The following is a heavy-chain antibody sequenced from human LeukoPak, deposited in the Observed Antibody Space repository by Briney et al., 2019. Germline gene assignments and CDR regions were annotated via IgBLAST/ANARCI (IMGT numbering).Heavy chain of an antibody. V-gene: IGHV2-5*02. CDR1: GFSLSTSGVG. CDR3: AHIGLGSGGSCCRDDY. CDR2: IYWDDDK. Sequence: SGPTLVNPTQTLTLTCTFSGFSLSTSGVGVGWIRQPPGKALEWLALIYWDDDKRYSPSLKSRLTITKDTSKDQVVLTMTNMDPVDTATYYCAHIGLGSGGSCCRDDYWGQGTLVTVSS. J-gene: IGHJ4*02. D-gene: IGHD2-15*01.